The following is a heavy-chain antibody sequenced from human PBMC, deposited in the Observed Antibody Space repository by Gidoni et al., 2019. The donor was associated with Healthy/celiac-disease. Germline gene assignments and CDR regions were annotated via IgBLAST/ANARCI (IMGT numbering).Heavy chain of an antibody. D-gene: IGHD3-10*01. CDR1: GGSISSSSYY. V-gene: IGHV4-39*07. CDR3: ARDRNGSGSPDY. Sequence: QLQLQESDPGLVKPSETLSLACTVEGGSISSSSYYWGWIRQPPGKGREWIGSIYYSGSTYYNPSLKSRVTISVDTSKNQFSLKLSSVTAADTAVYYCARDRNGSGSPDYWGQGTLVTVSS. CDR2: IYYSGST. J-gene: IGHJ4*02.